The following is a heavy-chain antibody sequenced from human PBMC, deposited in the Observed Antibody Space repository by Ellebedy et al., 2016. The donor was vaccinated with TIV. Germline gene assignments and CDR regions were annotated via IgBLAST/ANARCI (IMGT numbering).Heavy chain of an antibody. Sequence: GESLKISXAVSGFTFSRNVMNWVRQAPGKGLEWVSSISVNGGNTYDADSVKGRFTISRDNSKNTLYLQMNGLRAEDTAIYYCAKTKGYSDAFDSWGQGTMVTIS. V-gene: IGHV3-23*01. CDR1: GFTFSRNV. J-gene: IGHJ3*01. D-gene: IGHD5-18*01. CDR3: AKTKGYSDAFDS. CDR2: ISVNGGNT.